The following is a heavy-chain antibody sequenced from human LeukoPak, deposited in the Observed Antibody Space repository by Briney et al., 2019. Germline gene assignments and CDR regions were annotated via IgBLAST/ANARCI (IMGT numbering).Heavy chain of an antibody. CDR3: ARSRSGSVAGTSDY. J-gene: IGHJ4*02. CDR2: IYSGGNT. D-gene: IGHD6-19*01. CDR1: GFTVSSND. V-gene: IGHV3-66*01. Sequence: PGGSLRLPCAASGFTVSSNDMTWVRQTPGKGLEWVSIIYSGGNTYYADSVKGRFTISRDNSRNTLYLQMNSLRAEDTAVYYCARSRSGSVAGTSDYWGQGTLVIVSS.